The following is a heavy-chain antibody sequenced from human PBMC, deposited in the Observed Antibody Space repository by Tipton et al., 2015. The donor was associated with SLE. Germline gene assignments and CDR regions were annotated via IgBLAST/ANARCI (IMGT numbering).Heavy chain of an antibody. D-gene: IGHD1-26*01. J-gene: IGHJ2*01. CDR1: GGSISSYY. CDR3: ARHGMVVSHWYLDL. CDR2: IYYSGST. V-gene: IGHV4-59*08. Sequence: LRLSCTVSGGSISSYYWSWIRQPPGKGLEWIGYIYYSGSTNYNPSLKSRVTISVDTSKNQFSLKLSSVTAADTAVYYCARHGMVVSHWYLDLWGRGTLVTVSS.